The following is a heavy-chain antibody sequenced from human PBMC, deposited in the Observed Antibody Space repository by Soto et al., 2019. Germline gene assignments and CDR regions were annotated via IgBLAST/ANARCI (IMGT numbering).Heavy chain of an antibody. CDR2: IYWDDDK. J-gene: IGHJ4*02. Sequence: QITLKESGPTLVKPTQTLTLTCTFSGFSLSTSGVGVGWIRQPPGKALEWLALIYWDDDKRYSPSLKSRLTITKDTSKNQVDLTMTNVHHVDTATYYCAHRRGSIREDYFADWGQGTLVNVSS. D-gene: IGHD3-10*01. CDR1: GFSLSTSGVG. CDR3: AHRRGSIREDYFAD. V-gene: IGHV2-5*02.